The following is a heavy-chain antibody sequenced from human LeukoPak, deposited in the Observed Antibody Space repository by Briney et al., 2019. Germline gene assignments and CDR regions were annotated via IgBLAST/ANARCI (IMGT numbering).Heavy chain of an antibody. J-gene: IGHJ4*02. CDR1: GGSFSGYY. CDR3: ARDLSDSGYEDFDY. D-gene: IGHD5-12*01. Sequence: PSETLSLTCAVYGGSFSGYYWSWIRQPPGKGLEWIGEINHSGSTNYNPSLKSRVTISVDTSKNQFSLKLSSVTAADTAVYYCARDLSDSGYEDFDYWGQGTLVTVSS. CDR2: INHSGST. V-gene: IGHV4-34*01.